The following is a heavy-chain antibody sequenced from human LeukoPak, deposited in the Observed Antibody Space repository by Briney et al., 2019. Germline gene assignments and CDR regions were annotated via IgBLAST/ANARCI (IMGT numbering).Heavy chain of an antibody. CDR2: IYPGDSDT. J-gene: IGHJ4*02. CDR1: GYSFTSYW. CDR3: ARLIHNFDY. Sequence: GESLKISCKGSGYSFTSYWIGWVRQMPGKGLEWMGIIYPGDSDTRYSPSFQAQVTISADKSINTASLRWSSLTASDTAMYYCARLIHNFDYWGQGTLVTVSS. V-gene: IGHV5-51*01.